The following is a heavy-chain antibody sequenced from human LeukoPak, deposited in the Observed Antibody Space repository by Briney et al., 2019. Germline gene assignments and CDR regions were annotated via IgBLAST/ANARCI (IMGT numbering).Heavy chain of an antibody. D-gene: IGHD1-1*01. Sequence: GGSLRLSCAASGFTFDDYAMHWVRQAPGKGLEWVSLISWDGGSTYYADSVKGRFTISRDNSKNSLYLQMNSLRAEDTALYYCAKEGVPMGPGYYYMDVWGKGTTVTVSS. J-gene: IGHJ6*03. V-gene: IGHV3-43D*03. CDR2: ISWDGGST. CDR3: AKEGVPMGPGYYYMDV. CDR1: GFTFDDYA.